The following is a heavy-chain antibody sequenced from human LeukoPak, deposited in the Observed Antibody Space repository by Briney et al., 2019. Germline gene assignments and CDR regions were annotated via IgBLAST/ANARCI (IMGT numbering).Heavy chain of an antibody. CDR2: VSDTGHT. D-gene: IGHD3-10*01. J-gene: IGHJ4*02. Sequence: SETLSLXCTVSGGSIRNHYWSWVRPPPGKALEWVGYVSDTGHTNSNPSLESRVTISVDTSKNQFSLKLSSVTAADAAVYYCARDSSYTSGSYYDDYFDSWSQGTLVTVSS. CDR3: ARDSSYTSGSYYDDYFDS. V-gene: IGHV4-59*11. CDR1: GGSIRNHY.